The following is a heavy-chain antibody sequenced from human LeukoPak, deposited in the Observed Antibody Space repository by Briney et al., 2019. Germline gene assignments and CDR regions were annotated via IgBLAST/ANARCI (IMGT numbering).Heavy chain of an antibody. CDR3: ARIGYSSDDAFDI. CDR2: INPNSGGT. CDR1: GYTFTSYY. V-gene: IGHV1-2*02. J-gene: IGHJ3*02. Sequence: ASVKVSCKASGYTFTSYYMHWVRQAPGQGLEWMGWINPNSGGTNYAQKFQGRVTMTRDTSISTAYMELSRLRSDDTAVYYCARIGYSSDDAFDIWGQGTMVTVSS. D-gene: IGHD6-19*01.